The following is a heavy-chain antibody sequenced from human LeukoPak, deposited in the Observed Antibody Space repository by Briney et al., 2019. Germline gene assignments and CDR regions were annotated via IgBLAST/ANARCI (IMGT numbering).Heavy chain of an antibody. CDR3: ARSWAVHEAYYYGMDV. J-gene: IGHJ6*02. V-gene: IGHV4-59*01. CDR2: IYYSGST. Sequence: SETLSLTCTVSGGSISSYYWSWIRQPAGKGLEWIGFIYYSGSTNYNPSLKSRVTISVDTSKNQFSLKLSSVTAADTAVYYCARSWAVHEAYYYGMDVWGQGTTVTVSS. D-gene: IGHD1-1*01. CDR1: GGSISSYY.